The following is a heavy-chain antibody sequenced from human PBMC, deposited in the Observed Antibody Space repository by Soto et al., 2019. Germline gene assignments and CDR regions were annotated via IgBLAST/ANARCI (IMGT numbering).Heavy chain of an antibody. J-gene: IGHJ3*02. CDR2: TYYRSKWYS. D-gene: IGHD3-22*01. CDR1: GDSVSSNSVV. Sequence: SQTLSITCAISGDSVSSNSVVWNWISQSPSRGLEWLGRTYYRSKWYSEYVVFVKSRITINPDTSKNQFSLQLNSVAPEDTAVYYCARGIYDTTVGTAFDIWGQGTKVTVSS. V-gene: IGHV6-1*01. CDR3: ARGIYDTTVGTAFDI.